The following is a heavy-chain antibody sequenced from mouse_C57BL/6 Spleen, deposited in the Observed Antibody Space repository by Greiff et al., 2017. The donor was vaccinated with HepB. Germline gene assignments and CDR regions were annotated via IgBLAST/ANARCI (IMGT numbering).Heavy chain of an antibody. J-gene: IGHJ1*03. CDR2: IHPNSGST. D-gene: IGHD2-4*01. V-gene: IGHV1-64*01. Sequence: QVQLQQPGAELVKPGASVKLSCKASGYTFTSYWMHWVKQRPGQGLEWIGMIHPNSGSTNYNEKFKSKATLTVDKSSSTAYMQLSSLAAEDSAVYSCARDGDYDNWYFDVWGTGTTVTVSS. CDR1: GYTFTSYW. CDR3: ARDGDYDNWYFDV.